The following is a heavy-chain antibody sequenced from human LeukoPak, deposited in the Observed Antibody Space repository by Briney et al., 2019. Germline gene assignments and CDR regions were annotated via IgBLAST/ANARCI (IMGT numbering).Heavy chain of an antibody. V-gene: IGHV1-18*01. D-gene: IGHD2-2*03. Sequence: ASVKVSCKASGYTFTSYGISWVRQAPGQGLEWMGWISAYNGNTNYAQKLQGRVTMTTDTSTSTAYMELGSLRSDDTAVYYCARDGGYCSSTSCGSLFDYWGQGTLVTVSS. CDR3: ARDGGYCSSTSCGSLFDY. J-gene: IGHJ4*02. CDR1: GYTFTSYG. CDR2: ISAYNGNT.